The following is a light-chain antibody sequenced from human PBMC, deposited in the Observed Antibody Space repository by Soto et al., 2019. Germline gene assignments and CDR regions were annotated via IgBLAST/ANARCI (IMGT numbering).Light chain of an antibody. V-gene: IGKV1-33*01. Sequence: DIQMTQSPSSLSASVGDRVTITCQASQDISNYLNWYQQKPGKAPKLLIYDASNLETGVPSRFSGSGSGTDFTLTISSLEPEDFAIYYCQQRYNWPPITFGQGTRLEI. CDR1: QDISNY. CDR2: DAS. J-gene: IGKJ5*01. CDR3: QQRYNWPPIT.